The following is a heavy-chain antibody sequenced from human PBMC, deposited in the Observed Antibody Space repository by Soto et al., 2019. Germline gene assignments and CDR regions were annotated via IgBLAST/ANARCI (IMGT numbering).Heavy chain of an antibody. CDR2: LWSNGITR. J-gene: IGHJ4*02. Sequence: QVQVVESGGGVVQPGGSLRLSCTASGFSLSRYGLHWIRQAPGKGLEWVAGLWSNGITRSYADSVKGRFTISRDTSENMLYLQMNSLGAEDTAVYYCARGPPTIIGFFDYWGQGTLVTVSS. CDR1: GFSLSRYG. V-gene: IGHV3-33*01. CDR3: ARGPPTIIGFFDY.